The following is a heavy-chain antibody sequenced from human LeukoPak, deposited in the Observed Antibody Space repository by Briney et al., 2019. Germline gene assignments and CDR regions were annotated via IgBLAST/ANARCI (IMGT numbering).Heavy chain of an antibody. V-gene: IGHV3-30-3*02. CDR2: ISYDGSNK. D-gene: IGHD1-26*01. CDR1: GFTFSSYA. CDR3: AKYSGDD. J-gene: IGHJ4*02. Sequence: GGSLRLSCAASGFTFSSYAMHWVRQAPGKGLEWVAVISYDGSNKYYADSVKGRFTISRDNSKNTLYLQMNSLRAEDTAVYYCAKYSGDDWGQGTLVTVSS.